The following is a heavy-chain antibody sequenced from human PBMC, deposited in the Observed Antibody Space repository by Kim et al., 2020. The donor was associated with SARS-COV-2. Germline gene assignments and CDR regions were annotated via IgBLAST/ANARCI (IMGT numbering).Heavy chain of an antibody. CDR2: NT. J-gene: IGHJ6*02. D-gene: IGHD4-17*01. Sequence: NTKYAQKYQGRVNLTIDTSTTIAYMELRSLRSDDTAVYYCARDLTTYGMDVWGQGTTVTVSS. V-gene: IGHV1-18*01. CDR3: ARDLTTYGMDV.